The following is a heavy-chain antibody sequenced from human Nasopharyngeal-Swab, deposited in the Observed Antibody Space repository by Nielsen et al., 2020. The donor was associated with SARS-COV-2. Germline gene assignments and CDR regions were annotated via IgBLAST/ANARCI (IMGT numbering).Heavy chain of an antibody. V-gene: IGHV3-33*01. J-gene: IGHJ6*02. CDR1: GFTFSSYG. CDR3: ARGYCSSGSCYAKHYGMDV. D-gene: IGHD2-15*01. Sequence: GGSLRLSCAASGFTFSSYGMHWVRRAPGKGLEWVAVIWYDGSNKYYADSVKGRFTISRDNSQNTVYLQMNSLRAEDTAVYYCARGYCSSGSCYAKHYGMDVWGQGTTVTVSS. CDR2: IWYDGSNK.